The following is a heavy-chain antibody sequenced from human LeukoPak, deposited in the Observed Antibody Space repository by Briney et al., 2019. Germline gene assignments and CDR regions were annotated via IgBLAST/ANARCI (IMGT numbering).Heavy chain of an antibody. CDR2: IWHDGSNR. J-gene: IGHJ4*02. D-gene: IGHD2-2*01. CDR3: AREGRSSSWSYYFDY. Sequence: GGSLRLSCAASGFTFSSYGMHWVRQAPGKGLEWVAAIWHDGSNRYYADSVKGRFTISRDNSRKTASLQMSSLGPEDTAVYYCAREGRSSSWSYYFDYWGQGTLVTVSS. CDR1: GFTFSSYG. V-gene: IGHV3-33*01.